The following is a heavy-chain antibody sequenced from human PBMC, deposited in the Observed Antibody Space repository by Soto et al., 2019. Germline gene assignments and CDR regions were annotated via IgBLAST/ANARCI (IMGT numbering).Heavy chain of an antibody. D-gene: IGHD6-19*01. CDR2: LNSDGSSS. J-gene: IGHJ4*02. V-gene: IGHV3-74*01. CDR3: ARTRSPYSSGWSIDF. Sequence: EMQLVESGGGLVQPGGSLRLSCAASGFTFSTHWMHWVRQDPGKGLVWVSRLNSDGSSSTYADSVQGRFTISRDNAKNTLYLQMNSLRAEDTAVYYCARTRSPYSSGWSIDFWGQGTLVTVSS. CDR1: GFTFSTHW.